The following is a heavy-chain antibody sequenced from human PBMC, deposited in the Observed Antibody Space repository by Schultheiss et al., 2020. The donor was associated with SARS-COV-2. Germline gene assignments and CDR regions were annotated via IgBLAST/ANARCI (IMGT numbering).Heavy chain of an antibody. Sequence: SETLSLTCAVSGGSISSSNWWSWVRQPPGKGLEWIGEIYHSGSTYYNPSLKSRVTMSVDTSKNQFSLKLSSVTAADTAVYYCARAITMVRGVIVWGPAWFDPWGQGTLVTVSS. V-gene: IGHV4-4*02. CDR3: ARAITMVRGVIVWGPAWFDP. CDR2: IYHSGST. J-gene: IGHJ5*02. CDR1: GGSISSSNW. D-gene: IGHD3-10*01.